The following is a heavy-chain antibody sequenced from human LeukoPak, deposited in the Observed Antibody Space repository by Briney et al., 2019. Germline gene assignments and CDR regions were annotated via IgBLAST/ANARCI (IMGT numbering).Heavy chain of an antibody. CDR3: AKDYSSGWYATPYFDY. D-gene: IGHD6-19*01. V-gene: IGHV3-23*01. Sequence: GGSLRLSCAASGFTFSGYAMSWVRQAPGKGLEGVSAISGSGGSTYYADSVKGRFTISRDNSKNTLYLQMNSLRAEDTAVYYCAKDYSSGWYATPYFDYWGQGTLVTVSS. CDR1: GFTFSGYA. J-gene: IGHJ4*02. CDR2: ISGSGGST.